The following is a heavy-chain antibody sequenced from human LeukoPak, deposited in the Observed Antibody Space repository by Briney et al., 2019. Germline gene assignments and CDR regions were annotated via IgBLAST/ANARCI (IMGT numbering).Heavy chain of an antibody. CDR3: ARRFLAHFDY. D-gene: IGHD3-3*01. J-gene: IGHJ4*02. CDR1: GFTFGNFA. Sequence: GGSLRLSCAASGFTFGNFAMSWVRQAPGKGLEWVSSISSSGGATFYADSVKGRLTISRDNSKDTVYLQVNSLRVEDTAVYYCARRFLAHFDYWGQGTLVTVSS. V-gene: IGHV3-23*01. CDR2: ISSSGGAT.